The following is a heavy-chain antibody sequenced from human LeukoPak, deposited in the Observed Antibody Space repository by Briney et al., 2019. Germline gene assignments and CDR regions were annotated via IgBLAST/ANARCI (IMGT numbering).Heavy chain of an antibody. CDR1: GFTFSSYA. D-gene: IGHD3-9*01. CDR3: AKDRRYLATQLDY. CDR2: INGSGSST. J-gene: IGHJ4*02. V-gene: IGHV3-23*01. Sequence: PGGSLRLSCAASGFTFSSYAMSWVRQAPGKGLEWFSAINGSGSSTYYADSVKGRFTISRDNSKHTLYLQMNSLRAEDTAVYFCAKDRRYLATQLDYWGQGPLFTVS.